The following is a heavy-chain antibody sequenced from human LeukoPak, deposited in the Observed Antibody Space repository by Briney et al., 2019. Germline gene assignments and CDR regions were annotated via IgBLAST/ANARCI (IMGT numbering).Heavy chain of an antibody. CDR2: ISSNGGST. CDR3: TTCSGSWYG. V-gene: IGHV3-64D*06. Sequence: GGSLCLTYSASGFTFSTYGRHWVRQAPGKGLEYVSAISSNGGSTYYADSVKGRFTTSRDNSKNTLYLQMSSLRAEDTAVYFCTTCSGSWYGWGKGHLHPVSS. CDR1: GFTFSTYG. J-gene: IGHJ4*02. D-gene: IGHD6-13*01.